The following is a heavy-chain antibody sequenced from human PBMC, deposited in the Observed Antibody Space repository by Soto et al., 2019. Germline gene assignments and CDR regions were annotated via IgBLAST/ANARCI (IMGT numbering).Heavy chain of an antibody. J-gene: IGHJ6*02. V-gene: IGHV4-4*07. CDR1: GGSISSYY. CDR2: IYTSGST. CDR3: ARGAVGSDYYYYGMDV. D-gene: IGHD2-15*01. Sequence: KTSETLSLTCTVSGGSISSYYWSWIRQPAGEGREWIGRIYTSGSTNYNPSLKSRVTMSVDPSKNQFSLKLSSVPAADTAVYYCARGAVGSDYYYYGMDVWGQGTTVTVSS.